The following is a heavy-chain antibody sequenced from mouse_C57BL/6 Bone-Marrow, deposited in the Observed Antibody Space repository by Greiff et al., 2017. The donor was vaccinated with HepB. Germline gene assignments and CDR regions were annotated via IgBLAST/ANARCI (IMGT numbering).Heavy chain of an antibody. D-gene: IGHD1-1*01. CDR3: TRDRDYGSSRYFDV. CDR2: ISSGGDYI. J-gene: IGHJ1*03. V-gene: IGHV5-9-1*02. CDR1: GFTFSSYA. Sequence: EVQLVESGEGLVKPGGSLKLSCAASGFTFSSYAMSWVRQTPEKRLEWVAYISSGGDYIYYADTVKGRFTISRDNARNTLYLQMSSLKSEDTAMYYCTRDRDYGSSRYFDVWGTGTTVTVSS.